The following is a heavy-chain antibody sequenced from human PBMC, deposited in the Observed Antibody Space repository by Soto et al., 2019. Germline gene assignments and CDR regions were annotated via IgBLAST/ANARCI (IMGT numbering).Heavy chain of an antibody. CDR3: AREDSSSSRGSYYYYGMDV. J-gene: IGHJ6*02. CDR2: IWYDGSNK. CDR1: GFTFSSYG. Sequence: HPGGSLRLSCAASGFTFSSYGMHWVRQAPGKGLEWVAVIWYDGSNKYYADSVKGRFTISRDNSKNTLYLQMNSLRAEDTAVYYCAREDSSSSRGSYYYYGMDVWGQGTTVTVSS. D-gene: IGHD6-6*01. V-gene: IGHV3-33*01.